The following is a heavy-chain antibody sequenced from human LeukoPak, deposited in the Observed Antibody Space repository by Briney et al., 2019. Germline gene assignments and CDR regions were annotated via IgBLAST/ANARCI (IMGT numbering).Heavy chain of an antibody. Sequence: GGSLRLSCAASGFTFSIYAMNWVRQAPGKGLEWVSSISTSSSYIYYADSVRGRFTISRDNSKNTLYLQMNSLRADDTAVYYCARTIGHCSGGSCYYFDYWGQGTLVTVSS. CDR2: ISTSSSYI. CDR1: GFTFSIYA. CDR3: ARTIGHCSGGSCYYFDY. D-gene: IGHD2-15*01. V-gene: IGHV3-23*01. J-gene: IGHJ4*02.